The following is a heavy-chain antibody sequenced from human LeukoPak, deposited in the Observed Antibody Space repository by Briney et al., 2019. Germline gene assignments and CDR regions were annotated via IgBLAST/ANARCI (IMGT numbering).Heavy chain of an antibody. Sequence: GGSLRLSCSASGFTVSTNYMSWVRQAPGKGLEWVSVIYSGGSTYYADSVKGRFTISRDNSKNTLYLQMNSLRAEDTAVYYCARVLSVSYCDSWGQGTLVTVSS. CDR2: IYSGGST. J-gene: IGHJ4*02. CDR3: ARVLSVSYCDS. D-gene: IGHD2/OR15-2a*01. CDR1: GFTVSTNY. V-gene: IGHV3-53*01.